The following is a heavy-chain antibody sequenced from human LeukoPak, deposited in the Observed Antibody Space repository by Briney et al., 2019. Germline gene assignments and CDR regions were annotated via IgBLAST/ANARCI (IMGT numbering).Heavy chain of an antibody. V-gene: IGHV4-34*01. CDR1: GGSFSGYY. CDR3: GSLGYCSGGSCYHTTESFDY. Sequence: SETLSLTCAVYGGSFSGYYWSWIRQPPGKGLEWIGEINHSGSTNYNPSLKSRVTISVDTSKNQFSLKLSSVTAADTAVYYCGSLGYCSGGSCYHTTESFDYWGQGTLVIVSS. J-gene: IGHJ4*02. CDR2: INHSGST. D-gene: IGHD2-15*01.